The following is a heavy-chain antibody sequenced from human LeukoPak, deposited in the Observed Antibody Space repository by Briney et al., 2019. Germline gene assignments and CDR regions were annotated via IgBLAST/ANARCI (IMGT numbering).Heavy chain of an antibody. V-gene: IGHV3-23*01. D-gene: IGHD2-15*01. J-gene: IGHJ4*02. Sequence: GGSLRLSCAASGFTFSSYAMSWVRQAPGKGLEWVSAISGSGGSTYYADSVKGRFTISRDNSKNTLYLQMNSLRAEDTAVYYCANIDIVVVVAAAQGYFDYWGQGTLVAVSS. CDR1: GFTFSSYA. CDR3: ANIDIVVVVAAAQGYFDY. CDR2: ISGSGGST.